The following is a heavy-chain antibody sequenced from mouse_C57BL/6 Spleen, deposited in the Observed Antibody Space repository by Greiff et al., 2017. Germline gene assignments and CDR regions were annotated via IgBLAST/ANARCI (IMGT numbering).Heavy chain of an antibody. CDR2: IDPETGGT. CDR1: GYTFTDYE. CDR3: TSGNSGYFDY. V-gene: IGHV1-15*01. D-gene: IGHD2-1*01. Sequence: VQLVQSGAELVRPGASVTLSCKASGYTFTDYEMHWVKQTPVHGLEWIGAIDPETGGTAYNQKFKGKAILTADKSSSTAYMELRSLTSEDSAVYYCTSGNSGYFDYWGQGTTLTVSS. J-gene: IGHJ2*01.